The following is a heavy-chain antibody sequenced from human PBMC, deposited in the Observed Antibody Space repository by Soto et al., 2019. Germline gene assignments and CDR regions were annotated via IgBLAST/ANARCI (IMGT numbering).Heavy chain of an antibody. V-gene: IGHV4-31*03. D-gene: IGHD2-21*02. CDR1: GGSISSGGYY. Sequence: SETLSLTGTVSGGSISSGGYYWSWIRRHPGKGLEWIGYIYYSGSTYYNPSLKSRVTISVDTSKNQFSLKLSSVTAADTAVYYCARESPYCGGDCYSWFDPWGQGTLVTVSS. CDR3: ARESPYCGGDCYSWFDP. J-gene: IGHJ5*02. CDR2: IYYSGST.